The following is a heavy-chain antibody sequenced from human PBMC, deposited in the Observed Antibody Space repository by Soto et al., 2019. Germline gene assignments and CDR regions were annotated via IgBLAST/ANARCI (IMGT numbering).Heavy chain of an antibody. D-gene: IGHD6-13*01. CDR3: ARIAATGRGWDV. CDR1: GFTFSSYW. V-gene: IGHV3-7*01. CDR2: IKQDGSEE. Sequence: EVQLVESGGGLVQPGGSLRLSCVDSGFTFSSYWMSCVRQAPVKGLEWLGNIKQDGSEENYVDSLKGRFTISRENAKNSRYLQMNSLRAEDTAVYYCARIAATGRGWDVWGQGTTVVVSS. J-gene: IGHJ6*02.